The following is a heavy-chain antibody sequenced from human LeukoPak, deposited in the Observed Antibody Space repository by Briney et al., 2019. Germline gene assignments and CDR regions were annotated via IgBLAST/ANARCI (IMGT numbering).Heavy chain of an antibody. CDR1: GFTFANYA. V-gene: IGHV3-23*01. CDR3: AKDQKSIAATGYDY. J-gene: IGHJ4*02. Sequence: GGPLRLSCAASGFTFANYAMSWVRQGTGKGVEGVSTISGSGGSTYYADSVKGRFTISRDNSKNTLFLQMNSLRADDTAVYFCAKDQKSIAATGYDYWGQGTLVTVSS. D-gene: IGHD6-13*01. CDR2: ISGSGGST.